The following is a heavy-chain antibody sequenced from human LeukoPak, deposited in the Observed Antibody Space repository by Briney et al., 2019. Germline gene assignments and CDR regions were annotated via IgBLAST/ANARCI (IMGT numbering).Heavy chain of an antibody. V-gene: IGHV1-69*13. J-gene: IGHJ3*02. Sequence: SVKVSCKASGGTFSSYAISWVRQATGQGLEWMGGIIPIFGTANYAQKFEVRVTITADESTSTAYMELSSLRSEDTAVYYCARTETVLRFLEWLSRGAFDIWGQGTMVTVSS. CDR3: ARTETVLRFLEWLSRGAFDI. CDR1: GGTFSSYA. CDR2: IIPIFGTA. D-gene: IGHD3-3*01.